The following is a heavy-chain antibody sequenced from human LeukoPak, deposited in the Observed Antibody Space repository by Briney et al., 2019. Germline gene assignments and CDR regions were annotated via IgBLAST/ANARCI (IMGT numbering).Heavy chain of an antibody. CDR3: ARDGTGGTGYYYMDV. V-gene: IGHV1-2*02. Sequence: ASVKVSCKASGYTFTGYYMHWVRQAPGQGLEWMGWINPNSGGTNYAQKFQGRVTMTRDTSISTAYMELSRLRSDDTAVYYCARDGTGGTGYYYMDVWGKGTTVTVSS. CDR1: GYTFTGYY. CDR2: INPNSGGT. D-gene: IGHD1-1*01. J-gene: IGHJ6*03.